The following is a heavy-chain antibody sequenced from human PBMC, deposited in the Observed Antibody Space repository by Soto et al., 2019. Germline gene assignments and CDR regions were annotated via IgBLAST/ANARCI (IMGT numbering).Heavy chain of an antibody. CDR1: GFTFSSYG. CDR2: IWYDGSNK. CDR3: ARDQFKERDYGTGFDY. D-gene: IGHD3-10*01. Sequence: GGSLRLSCAASGFTFSSYGMHWVRQAPGKGLEWVAVIWYDGSNKYYADSVKGRFTISRDNSKNTLYLQMNSLRAEDTAVYYCARDQFKERDYGTGFDYCHQGTRVTVSS. V-gene: IGHV3-33*01. J-gene: IGHJ4*02.